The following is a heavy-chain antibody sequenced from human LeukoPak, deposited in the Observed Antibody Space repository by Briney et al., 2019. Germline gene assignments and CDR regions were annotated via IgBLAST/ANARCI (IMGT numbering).Heavy chain of an antibody. J-gene: IGHJ6*03. D-gene: IGHD6-13*01. CDR1: GFTVSSNY. V-gene: IGHV3-53*01. CDR2: IHSGGST. Sequence: GGSLRLSCAASGFTVSSNYMSGVRQAPWKGLEWASVIHSGGSTYYADSVKGRFTISRDNSKNTLYLQMNSLRAEDTAVYYCARVRSSSWYYYYYYMDVWGKGTTVTVPS. CDR3: ARVRSSSWYYYYYYMDV.